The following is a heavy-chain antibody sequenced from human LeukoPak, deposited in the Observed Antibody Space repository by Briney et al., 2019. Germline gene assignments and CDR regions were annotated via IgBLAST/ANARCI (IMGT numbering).Heavy chain of an antibody. Sequence: GASVNVCCKTSGYTFNTYYIHWVRQAPGQGLEWMGIINPSGGSKTYAQKFQGRVTMTRDTSTTTVYMELNNLKSEATAVYYCARDGSPARFDYWGHGTLVTVSS. V-gene: IGHV1-46*02. J-gene: IGHJ4*01. CDR1: GYTFNTYY. CDR3: ARDGSPARFDY. D-gene: IGHD6-13*01. CDR2: INPSGGSK.